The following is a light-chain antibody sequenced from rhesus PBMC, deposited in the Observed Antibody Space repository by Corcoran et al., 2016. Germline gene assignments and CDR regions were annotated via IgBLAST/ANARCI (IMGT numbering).Light chain of an antibody. CDR1: QNVGSY. J-gene: IGKJ1*01. CDR3: QQYNDLLWT. CDR2: SAA. Sequence: EIVMTQSPATLSLSPGETATLSCRASQNVGSYLAWYQQKPGQAPKLLVHSAAFRATGIPDRFSGSGSRTDFTLTINSQGPGDVGVYHCQQYNDLLWTFGQGTKVEIK. V-gene: IGKV3-40*01.